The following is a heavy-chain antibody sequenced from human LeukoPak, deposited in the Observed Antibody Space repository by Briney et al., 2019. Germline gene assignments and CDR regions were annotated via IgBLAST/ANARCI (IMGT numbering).Heavy chain of an antibody. CDR1: GGSFSGYC. J-gene: IGHJ4*02. Sequence: SETLSLTCAVYGGSFSGYCWSWIRQPPGKGLEWIGEINHSGSTNYNPSLKSRVTISVDTSKNQFSLKLSSVTAADTAVYYCASVHPRYSGSYYEDYWGQGTLVTVSS. D-gene: IGHD1-26*01. CDR3: ASVHPRYSGSYYEDY. V-gene: IGHV4-34*01. CDR2: INHSGST.